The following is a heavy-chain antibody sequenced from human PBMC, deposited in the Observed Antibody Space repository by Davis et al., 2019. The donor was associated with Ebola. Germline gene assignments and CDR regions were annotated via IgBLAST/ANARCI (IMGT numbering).Heavy chain of an antibody. V-gene: IGHV4-34*01. D-gene: IGHD6-19*01. CDR3: ARGVGYSSGWYPHDAFDI. CDR1: GASFSGYY. J-gene: IGHJ3*02. Sequence: SETLSLTCAVYGASFSGYYWSWIRQPPGKGLEWIGEINHSGDTSYNPSLASRVTISVDTSKRQFSLNLTSVTAADTAVYYCARGVGYSSGWYPHDAFDIWGQGTMVTVSS. CDR2: INHSGDT.